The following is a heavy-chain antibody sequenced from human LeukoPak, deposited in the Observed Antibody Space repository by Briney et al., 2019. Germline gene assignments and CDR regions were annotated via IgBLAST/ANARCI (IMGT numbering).Heavy chain of an antibody. Sequence: GESLQISSQTSGCTFINYWIGWVRQMPGKGLEWMGSIYPADSDTRYSPSFQGHVTISADESISTASLQWTSLKASDTAMYYCATLLGSTAIDYWGQGTLVTVSS. J-gene: IGHJ4*02. V-gene: IGHV5-51*01. D-gene: IGHD5-18*01. CDR1: GCTFINYW. CDR2: IYPADSDT. CDR3: ATLLGSTAIDY.